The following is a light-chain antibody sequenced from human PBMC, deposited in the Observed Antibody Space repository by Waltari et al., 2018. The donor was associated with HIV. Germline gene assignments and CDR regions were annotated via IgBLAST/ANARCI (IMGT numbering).Light chain of an antibody. CDR1: SPNIGSNY. CDR2: RNN. J-gene: IGLJ3*02. V-gene: IGLV1-47*01. CDR3: AAWDDSLSGPRV. Sequence: QSVLTQPPSASGTTGQRVTISCSGSSPNIGSNYVYWYQQPPGTAPKLLIYRNNQRPSGVPDRFSGSKSGTSASLAISGLRSEDEADYYCAAWDDSLSGPRVFGGGTKLTVL.